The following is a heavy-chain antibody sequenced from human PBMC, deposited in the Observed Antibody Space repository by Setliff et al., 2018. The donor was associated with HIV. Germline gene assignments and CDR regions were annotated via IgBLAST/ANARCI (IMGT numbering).Heavy chain of an antibody. V-gene: IGHV1-8*02. D-gene: IGHD3-10*01. CDR3: ARGSFIGDYYYFDY. J-gene: IGHJ4*02. CDR1: GYTFTSYD. CDR2: MNPNSGNT. Sequence: ASVKVSCKASGYTFTSYDINWVRQAAGQGLEWMGWMNPNSGNTGYAQKFQGRVTMTGNTSISTAYMELSSLRSEDTAVYYCARGSFIGDYYYFDYWGQGTLVTVSS.